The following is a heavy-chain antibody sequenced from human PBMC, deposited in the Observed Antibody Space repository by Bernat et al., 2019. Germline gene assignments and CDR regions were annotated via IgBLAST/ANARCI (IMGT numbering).Heavy chain of an antibody. Sequence: QVQLQESGPGLVKPSGTLSLTCAVSGGSISSSNWWSWVRQPPGKGLEWIGEIYHSGSTNYNPSRKSRVTISVDKSKNQFSLKLSSVTAADTAVYYCARRYSGYDSGPHFDYWGQGTLVTVSS. D-gene: IGHD5-12*01. J-gene: IGHJ4*02. CDR2: IYHSGST. V-gene: IGHV4-4*02. CDR3: ARRYSGYDSGPHFDY. CDR1: GGSISSSNW.